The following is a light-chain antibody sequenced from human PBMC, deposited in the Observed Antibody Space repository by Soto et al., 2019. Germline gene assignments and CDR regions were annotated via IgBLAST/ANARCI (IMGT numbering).Light chain of an antibody. CDR1: TSDVGGYNH. Sequence: SALTQPASVSGSPGHSITISCTGTTSDVGGYNHVSWYQQHPGKAPKLIIYEVSQRPTGVSNRFSGSKSGNTASLTISGLQAEDEGDYYCTSYTTRLTYVFGTGTKVTVL. V-gene: IGLV2-14*01. CDR2: EVS. J-gene: IGLJ1*01. CDR3: TSYTTRLTYV.